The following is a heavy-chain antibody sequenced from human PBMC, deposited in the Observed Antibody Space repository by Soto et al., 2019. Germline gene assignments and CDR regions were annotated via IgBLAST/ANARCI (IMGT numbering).Heavy chain of an antibody. Sequence: HPGGSLRLSCAASGFAFSSYGMHWVRQAPGKGLEWVAVIWYDGSNKYYADSVKGRFTISRDNSKNTLYLQMNSLRAEDTAVYYCARKTVTSFNYYYGMDVWGQGTTVTVSS. CDR3: ARKTVTSFNYYYGMDV. V-gene: IGHV3-33*01. CDR2: IWYDGSNK. CDR1: GFAFSSYG. J-gene: IGHJ6*02. D-gene: IGHD4-4*01.